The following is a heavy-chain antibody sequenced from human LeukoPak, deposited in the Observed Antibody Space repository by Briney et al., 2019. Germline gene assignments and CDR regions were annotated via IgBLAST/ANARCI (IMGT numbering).Heavy chain of an antibody. CDR1: GYTFTNYA. V-gene: IGHV1-8*02. D-gene: IGHD3-10*01. J-gene: IGHJ5*02. CDR2: MNPNSGNT. Sequence: ASVKVSCTASGYTFTNYAMNWVRQATGQGLEWMGWMNPNSGNTGYAQKFQGRVTMTRNTSISTAYMELSSLRSEDTAVYYCARTYYYDSGSDNWFDPWGQGTLVTVSS. CDR3: ARTYYYDSGSDNWFDP.